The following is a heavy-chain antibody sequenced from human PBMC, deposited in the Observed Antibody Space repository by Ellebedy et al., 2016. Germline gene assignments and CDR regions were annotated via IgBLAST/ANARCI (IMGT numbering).Heavy chain of an antibody. CDR2: ISSDGSST. Sequence: GESLKISCAASGFIFSNYWMHWVRQAPGKGLVWVSRISSDGSSTSYADSVKGRFTISRDNAKNTLYLQMNSLRAKDTAVYYCARGAYSGSGSTTDYWGQGTLVTVSS. CDR1: GFIFSNYW. D-gene: IGHD3-10*01. CDR3: ARGAYSGSGSTTDY. J-gene: IGHJ4*02. V-gene: IGHV3-74*01.